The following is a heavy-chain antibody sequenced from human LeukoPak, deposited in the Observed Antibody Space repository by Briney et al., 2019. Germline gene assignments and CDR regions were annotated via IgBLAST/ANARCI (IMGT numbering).Heavy chain of an antibody. CDR2: ISYDGSNK. D-gene: IGHD3-10*01. J-gene: IGHJ5*02. CDR3: ANFSPDYGSGLEQTPWFDP. Sequence: TGGSRRLSCAASGFTFSSYGMHWVRQAPGKGLEWVAVISYDGSNKYYADSVKGGFTISRDNSKNTLYLQMNSLRAEDTAVYYCANFSPDYGSGLEQTPWFDPWGQGTLVTVSS. V-gene: IGHV3-30*18. CDR1: GFTFSSYG.